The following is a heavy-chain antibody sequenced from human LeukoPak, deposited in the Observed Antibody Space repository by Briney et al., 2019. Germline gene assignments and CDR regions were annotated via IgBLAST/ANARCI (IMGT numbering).Heavy chain of an antibody. V-gene: IGHV4-34*01. CDR1: GWSFSGYY. CDR2: MNPRGGT. D-gene: IGHD1-26*01. Sequence: PSETLSLTCAVYGWSFSGYYWSWIRQAPGKGLEWIAEMNPRGGTDYTPSLKSRVTISVDTSKNQFSLKMTSVTAADTAVYYCARGDVGPRLGYWGQGTLVTVSS. CDR3: ARGDVGPRLGY. J-gene: IGHJ4*02.